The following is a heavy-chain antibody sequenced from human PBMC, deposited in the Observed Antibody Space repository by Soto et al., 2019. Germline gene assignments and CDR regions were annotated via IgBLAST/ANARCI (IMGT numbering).Heavy chain of an antibody. V-gene: IGHV3-33*01. CDR3: AREKYSSGWYSTFYYYYGMDV. Sequence: GGSLRLSCAASGFTFSSYGMHWVRQAPGKGLEWVAVIWYDGSNKYYADSVKGRFTISRDNSKNTLYLQMNSLRAEDTAVYYCAREKYSSGWYSTFYYYYGMDVWGQGTTVTVSS. J-gene: IGHJ6*02. CDR1: GFTFSSYG. CDR2: IWYDGSNK. D-gene: IGHD6-19*01.